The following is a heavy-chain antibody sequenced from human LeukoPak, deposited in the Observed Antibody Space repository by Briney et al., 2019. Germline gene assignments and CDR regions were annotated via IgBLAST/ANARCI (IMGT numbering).Heavy chain of an antibody. Sequence: PGGSLRLSCAASGFTVSSNYMSRVRQAPGKGLEWVSVIYSGGSTYYADSVKGRFTISRDNSKNTLYLQMNSLRAEDTAVYYCARGASDYVLDYWGQGTLVTVSS. CDR3: ARGASDYVLDY. CDR2: IYSGGST. V-gene: IGHV3-53*01. J-gene: IGHJ4*02. CDR1: GFTVSSNY. D-gene: IGHD5-12*01.